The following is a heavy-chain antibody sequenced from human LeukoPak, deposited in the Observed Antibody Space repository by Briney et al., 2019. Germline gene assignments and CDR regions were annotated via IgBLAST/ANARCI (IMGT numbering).Heavy chain of an antibody. CDR1: GGSFSGYY. Sequence: SETLSLTCAVYGGSFSGYYWSWIRQPPGKGLEWIGEINHSGSTNYNPSLKSRVTISVGTSKNQFSLKLSSVTAADTAVYYCARGGPLVRGLDYWGQGTLVTVSS. V-gene: IGHV4-34*01. CDR2: INHSGST. D-gene: IGHD3-10*01. J-gene: IGHJ4*02. CDR3: ARGGPLVRGLDY.